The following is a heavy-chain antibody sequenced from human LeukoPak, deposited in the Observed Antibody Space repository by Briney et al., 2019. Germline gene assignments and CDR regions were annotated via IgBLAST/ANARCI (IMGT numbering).Heavy chain of an antibody. V-gene: IGHV4-59*11. Sequence: SETLSLTCTVSGGSISSHYWSWIRQPPGKGLEWIGYIYYSGSTNYNPSLKSRVTTSVDTSKNQFSLKLSSVTAADTAVYYCARRYDFWSATLDPWGQGTLVTVSS. CDR1: GGSISSHY. CDR2: IYYSGST. CDR3: ARRYDFWSATLDP. D-gene: IGHD3-3*01. J-gene: IGHJ5*02.